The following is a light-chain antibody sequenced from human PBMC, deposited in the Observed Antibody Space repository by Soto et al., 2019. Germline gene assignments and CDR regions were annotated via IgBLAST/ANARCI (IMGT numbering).Light chain of an antibody. CDR1: TSDVGGYNL. Sequence: QSALTQPASVSGSPGPSITISCSGTTSDVGGYNLVSWYQQHTAKAPKLLIYEGTQRPSGVSSRFSGSKSGNTASLTISGLQAEDEADYYCCSYASSSSYVFGTGTKVTVL. CDR3: CSYASSSSYV. J-gene: IGLJ1*01. V-gene: IGLV2-23*01. CDR2: EGT.